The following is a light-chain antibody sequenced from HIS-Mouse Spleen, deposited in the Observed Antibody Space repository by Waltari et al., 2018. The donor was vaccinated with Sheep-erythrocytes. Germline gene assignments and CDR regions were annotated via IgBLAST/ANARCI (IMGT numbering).Light chain of an antibody. Sequence: QSALTQPASVSGSPGQSITISCTGTSSDVGSYNLVSWYQQHPGKAPKLMIAEGSKRPSGVSNPFSGSKSGKTASLTISGLQAEDEADYYCCSYAGSSTWVFGGGTKLTVL. CDR2: EGS. V-gene: IGLV2-23*01. CDR3: CSYAGSSTWV. J-gene: IGLJ3*02. CDR1: SSDVGSYNL.